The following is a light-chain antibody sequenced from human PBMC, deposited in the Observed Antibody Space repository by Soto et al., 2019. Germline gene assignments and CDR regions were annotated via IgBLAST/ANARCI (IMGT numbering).Light chain of an antibody. CDR1: QSISTS. CDR3: QQYGSSPRWT. J-gene: IGKJ1*01. Sequence: EIVLTHSPGTLCLSPGERATLSSRASQSISTSLAWYQQKPGQAPRLLIFGASTRATGIPATFSGSGSGTDFTLTISRLEPEDFAVYYCQQYGSSPRWTFGQGTKVDIK. V-gene: IGKV3-20*01. CDR2: GAS.